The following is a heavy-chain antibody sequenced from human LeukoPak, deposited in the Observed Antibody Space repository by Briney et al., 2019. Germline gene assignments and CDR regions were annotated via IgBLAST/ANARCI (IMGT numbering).Heavy chain of an antibody. CDR2: ISTSGGST. Sequence: GGSLRLSCAASGLTFSSHGLSWVRQAPGMGLEWVSSISTSGGSTYYADSVKGRFTISRDNTKNTLYLHMNSPRAEDTALYYCANTRILGAMILGEFWGQGTLVTVSS. J-gene: IGHJ4*02. D-gene: IGHD1-26*01. CDR1: GLTFSSHG. V-gene: IGHV3-23*01. CDR3: ANTRILGAMILGEF.